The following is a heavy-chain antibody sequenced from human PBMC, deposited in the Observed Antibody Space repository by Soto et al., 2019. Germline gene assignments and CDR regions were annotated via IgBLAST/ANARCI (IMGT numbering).Heavy chain of an antibody. CDR1: GYTFTSYY. CDR2: INPSGGST. Sequence: QVQLVQSGAEVKKPGASVKVSCKASGYTFTSYYMHWVRQAPGQGLEWMGIINPSGGSTSYAQKFQGRVTMTRDTSTSTVYMELSSLRSEDTAVYYCAREYWSPGLYYYGMDVWGQGSTVTVSS. V-gene: IGHV1-46*01. J-gene: IGHJ6*02. D-gene: IGHD1-1*01. CDR3: AREYWSPGLYYYGMDV.